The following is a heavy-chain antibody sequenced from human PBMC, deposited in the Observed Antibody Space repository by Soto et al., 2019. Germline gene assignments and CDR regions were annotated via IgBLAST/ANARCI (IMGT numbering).Heavy chain of an antibody. V-gene: IGHV4-30-2*01. CDR2: IYHSGST. D-gene: IGHD5-18*01. J-gene: IGHJ4*02. CDR3: AKDRGTAMALDYFDY. Sequence: SGTLSLTCPVSGGSISGGGYSWVWMGQARGKGLEWIGYIYHSGSTYYNPSLTSRVTISVDRSKNQFSLKLSSVTAADTAVYYCAKDRGTAMALDYFDYWGQGTLVTVSS. CDR1: GGSISGGGYS.